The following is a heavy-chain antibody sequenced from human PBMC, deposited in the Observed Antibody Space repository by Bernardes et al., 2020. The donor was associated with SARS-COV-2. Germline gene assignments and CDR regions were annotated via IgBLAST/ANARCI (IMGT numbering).Heavy chain of an antibody. V-gene: IGHV3-9*01. CDR3: VKRRMRSGRLVGY. CDR2: ISGNSSSI. D-gene: IGHD6-19*01. CDR1: GFTLDDYA. Sequence: GGSLRLSCAASGFTLDDYAMHWVRQAPAKGLEWVSGISGNSSSIAYADSVRGRFTISRDNAKNSLYLQMSGLRAEETAFYYCVKRRMRSGRLVGYWGQGTLVTVSP. J-gene: IGHJ4*02.